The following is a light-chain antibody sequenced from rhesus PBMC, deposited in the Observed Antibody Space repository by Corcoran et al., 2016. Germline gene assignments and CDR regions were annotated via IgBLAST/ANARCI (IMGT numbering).Light chain of an antibody. J-gene: IGKJ1*01. Sequence: DIQMTQSPSSLSASVGDRVTVTCRASQDINKELSWYQQKPGKAPTFLIYGASSLETGVSSRLSGSGSGTDYTLTISSLQPEEVATYYCLQDYSTPWTFGQGTKVEIK. CDR3: LQDYSTPWT. CDR1: QDINKE. V-gene: IGKV1-94*01. CDR2: GAS.